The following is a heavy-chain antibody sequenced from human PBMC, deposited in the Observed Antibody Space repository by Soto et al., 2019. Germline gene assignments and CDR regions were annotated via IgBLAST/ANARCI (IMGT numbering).Heavy chain of an antibody. V-gene: IGHV1-18*01. Sequence: ASVKVSCKASGYTFTSYGISWVRQAPGQGLEWMGWISAYNGNTNYAQKLQGRVTMTTDTSTSTAYMELGSLRSDDTAVYYCARDGGIMISLGGVIDPYYYYCMDVWGKGTTVTVSS. CDR2: ISAYNGNT. CDR1: GYTFTSYG. D-gene: IGHD3-16*02. J-gene: IGHJ6*03. CDR3: ARDGGIMISLGGVIDPYYYYCMDV.